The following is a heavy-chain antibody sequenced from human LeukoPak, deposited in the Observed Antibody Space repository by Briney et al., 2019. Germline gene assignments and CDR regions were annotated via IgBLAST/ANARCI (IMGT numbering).Heavy chain of an antibody. CDR2: ISSSSSTI. CDR1: GFTFRSYG. V-gene: IGHV3-48*01. Sequence: GGSLRLSCVASGFTFRSYGMNWVRQAPGKGLEWVSYISSSSSTIYYADSVKGRFTISRDNAKNSLYLQMNSLRAEDTAVYYCARDNSGYIDYWGQGTLVTVSS. CDR3: ARDNSGYIDY. D-gene: IGHD2-2*02. J-gene: IGHJ4*02.